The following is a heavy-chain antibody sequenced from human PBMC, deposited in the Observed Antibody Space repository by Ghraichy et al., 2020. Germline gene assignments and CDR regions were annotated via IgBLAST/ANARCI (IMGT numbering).Heavy chain of an antibody. D-gene: IGHD2-2*01. Sequence: SETLSLTCNVSGASLSRSSYYWGWIRQPPGKGLEWIRSLFYTGNTYHNPSLKSRVTISVDTSKNQFSLDLTSVTAADTAVYYCARHEPKSVVGDWGQGTLVIVSS. V-gene: IGHV4-39*01. J-gene: IGHJ4*02. CDR2: LFYTGNT. CDR3: ARHEPKSVVGD. CDR1: GASLSRSSYY.